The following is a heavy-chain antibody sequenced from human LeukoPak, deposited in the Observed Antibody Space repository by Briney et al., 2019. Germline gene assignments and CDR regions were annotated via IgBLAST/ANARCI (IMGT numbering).Heavy chain of an antibody. CDR3: RTDRYGDYGDYIDY. CDR1: GYTFTGYY. J-gene: IGHJ4*02. Sequence: GASVKVSCKASGYTFTGYYMHWVRQAPGQGLEWMGWINPNSGGTNHAQKFQGRVTMTRDTSISTASMELSRLRSDDTAVYYCRTDRYGDYGDYIDYWGQGTLVTVSS. CDR2: INPNSGGT. V-gene: IGHV1-2*02. D-gene: IGHD4-17*01.